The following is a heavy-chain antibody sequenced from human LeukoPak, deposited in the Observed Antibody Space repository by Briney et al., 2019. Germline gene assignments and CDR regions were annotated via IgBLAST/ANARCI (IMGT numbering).Heavy chain of an antibody. Sequence: GGSLRLPCAASGFTFSRYGMHWVRQASGKGLEWVAVISYDGSNKYYADSVKGRFTISRDNSKNTLYLQMNSLRAEDTAVYYCAKDGDSSGWYYFDYWGQGTLVTVSS. D-gene: IGHD6-19*01. J-gene: IGHJ4*02. CDR1: GFTFSRYG. CDR2: ISYDGSNK. V-gene: IGHV3-30*18. CDR3: AKDGDSSGWYYFDY.